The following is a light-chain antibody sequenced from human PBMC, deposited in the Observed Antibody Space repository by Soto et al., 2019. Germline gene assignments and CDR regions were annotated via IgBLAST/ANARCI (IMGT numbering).Light chain of an antibody. CDR1: QSVINN. J-gene: IGKJ1*01. CDR2: AVS. CDR3: QQGDNWPWT. V-gene: IGKV3D-15*01. Sequence: EIVMTQSPATLSVSPGERATLSCRASQSVINNLAWYQQKPGQAPRLLIYAVSTRATGIPARSSGSGSGTEFPLTISSLQSEDFAVYYCQQGDNWPWTFGQGTKVEIK.